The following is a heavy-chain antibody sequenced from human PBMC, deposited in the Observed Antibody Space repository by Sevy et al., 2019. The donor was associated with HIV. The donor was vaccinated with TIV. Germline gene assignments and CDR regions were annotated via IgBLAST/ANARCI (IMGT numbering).Heavy chain of an antibody. Sequence: GGSLRLSCAASGFTFSSYAMHWVRQAPGKGLEWVAVISYDGSNKYYGDSVKGRFTISRDNSKNTLYLQMNSLRAEDTAVYYCAKDDNMYRSVYYFDYWGQGTLVTVSS. CDR2: ISYDGSNK. J-gene: IGHJ4*02. V-gene: IGHV3-30-3*01. CDR1: GFTFSSYA. CDR3: AKDDNMYRSVYYFDY. D-gene: IGHD1-26*01.